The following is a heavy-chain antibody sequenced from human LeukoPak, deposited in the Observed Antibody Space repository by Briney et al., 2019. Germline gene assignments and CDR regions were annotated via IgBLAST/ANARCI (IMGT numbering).Heavy chain of an antibody. CDR3: TRKGYYYGPGSYFY. D-gene: IGHD3-10*01. J-gene: IGHJ4*02. CDR1: GGSFSGYY. V-gene: IGHV4-34*01. Sequence: SETLSLTCAVYGGSFSGYYWSWIRQPPGKGLEWIGEINHSGSTNYNPSPKSRVTISVDTSKNQFSLKLSSVTAADTAVYYCTRKGYYYGPGSYFYWGQGTLVTVSS. CDR2: INHSGST.